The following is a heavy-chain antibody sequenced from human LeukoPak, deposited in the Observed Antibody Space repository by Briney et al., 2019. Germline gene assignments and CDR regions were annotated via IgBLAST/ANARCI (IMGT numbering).Heavy chain of an antibody. J-gene: IGHJ4*02. V-gene: IGHV1-69*13. D-gene: IGHD3-3*01. CDR3: ARSWSGRNDY. CDR2: IIPIFGTA. Sequence: VASVKVSCKASGGTFSSYAISWVRQAPGQGLEWMGGIIPIFGTANYAQKFQGRVTITADESTSTAYMELSSLRSDDTAVYYCARSWSGRNDYWGQGTLVTVSS. CDR1: GGTFSSYA.